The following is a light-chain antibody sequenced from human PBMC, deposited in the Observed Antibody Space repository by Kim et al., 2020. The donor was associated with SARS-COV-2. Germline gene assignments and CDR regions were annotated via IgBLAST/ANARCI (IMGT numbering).Light chain of an antibody. CDR2: KAS. V-gene: IGKV1-5*03. CDR1: QSVSSW. Sequence: DIQMTQSPSTLSASVGDRVTITCRASQSVSSWLAWYLQKPGKAPKLLIYKASTLEGGVPSRFSGRGSGTEFTLTINSLQPDDFATYSCQQYDSHPYTFGQGTKLEI. J-gene: IGKJ2*01. CDR3: QQYDSHPYT.